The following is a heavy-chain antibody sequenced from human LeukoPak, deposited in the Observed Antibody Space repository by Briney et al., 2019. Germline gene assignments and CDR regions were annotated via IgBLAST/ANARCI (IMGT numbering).Heavy chain of an antibody. J-gene: IGHJ4*02. V-gene: IGHV1-69*04. D-gene: IGHD3-16*01. CDR1: GGTFSSYA. Sequence: GSSVKVSCKASGGTFSSYAISRVRQAPGQGLEWMGRIIPIFGIANYAQKFQGRVTITADKSTSTAYMELSSLRSEDTAVYYCARDEAVGGYWGQGTLVTVSS. CDR2: IIPIFGIA. CDR3: ARDEAVGGY.